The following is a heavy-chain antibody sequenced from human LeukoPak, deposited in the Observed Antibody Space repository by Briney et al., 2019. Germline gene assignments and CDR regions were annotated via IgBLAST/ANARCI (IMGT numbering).Heavy chain of an antibody. D-gene: IGHD6-13*01. CDR2: IYYSGTT. Sequence: SETLSLTCTVSGGSISSYYWSWIWQPPGKRLEWIGYIYYSGTTNYNPSLKSRVTISVDTSKNQFSLKLSSVTAADTAVYYCARGLYSSTWSINHFDYWGQGTLVTVSS. CDR1: GGSISSYY. V-gene: IGHV4-59*01. CDR3: ARGLYSSTWSINHFDY. J-gene: IGHJ4*02.